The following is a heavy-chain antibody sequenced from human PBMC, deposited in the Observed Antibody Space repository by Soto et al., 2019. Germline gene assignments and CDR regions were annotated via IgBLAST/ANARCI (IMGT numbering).Heavy chain of an antibody. J-gene: IGHJ4*02. D-gene: IGHD1-26*01. CDR1: GFSFSDDW. CDR2: VSSVGSTT. V-gene: IGHV3-74*01. CDR3: VRGKYSGSYFFDY. Sequence: GGSLRLSCEASGFSFSDDWMHWVRQAPGKGLVWVSSVSSVGSTTDYADSVKGRFTISRDNAKNTLYLQMNSLGAEDMAVYYCVRGKYSGSYFFDYWGQGTLVTVSS.